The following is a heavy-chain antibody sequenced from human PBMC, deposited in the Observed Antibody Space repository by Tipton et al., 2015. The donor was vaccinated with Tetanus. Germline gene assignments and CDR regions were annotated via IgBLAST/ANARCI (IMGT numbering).Heavy chain of an antibody. Sequence: PRLSCAASGFTFSSYGMHWVRQAPGKGLEWVAVISYDGSNKYYADSVKGRFTISRDNSKNTLYLQMNSLRAEDTAVYYCARKKRDYYDSRSYYSDYWGQGTLVTVSS. CDR1: GFTFSSYG. CDR3: ARKKRDYYDSRSYYSDY. J-gene: IGHJ4*02. V-gene: IGHV3-30*03. D-gene: IGHD3-10*01. CDR2: ISYDGSNK.